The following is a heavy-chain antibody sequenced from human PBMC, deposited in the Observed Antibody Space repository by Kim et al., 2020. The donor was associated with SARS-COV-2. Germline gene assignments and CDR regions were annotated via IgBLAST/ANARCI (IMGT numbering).Heavy chain of an antibody. D-gene: IGHD5-12*01. CDR2: ISSSSSYI. J-gene: IGHJ4*02. CDR3: ARGASGSGYDYGFDY. Sequence: GGSLRLSCAASGFTFSSYSMNWVRQAPGKGLEWVSSISSSSSYIYYADSVKGRFTISRDNAKNSLYLQMNSLRAEDTAVYYCARGASGSGYDYGFDYWGQGTLVTVSS. CDR1: GFTFSSYS. V-gene: IGHV3-21*01.